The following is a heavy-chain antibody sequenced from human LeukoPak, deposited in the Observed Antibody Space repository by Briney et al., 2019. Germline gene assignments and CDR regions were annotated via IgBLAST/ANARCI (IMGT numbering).Heavy chain of an antibody. CDR3: ARAHLRNYDSSGYSLDAFDI. CDR2: IIPILGTA. V-gene: IGHV1-69*11. Sequence: GASVKVSCKASGGTFSSYAISWVRQAPGQGLEWMGRIIPILGTANYAQKFQGRVTITADESTSTAYMELSSLRSEDTAVYYCARAHLRNYDSSGYSLDAFDIWGQGTMVTVSS. CDR1: GGTFSSYA. D-gene: IGHD3-22*01. J-gene: IGHJ3*02.